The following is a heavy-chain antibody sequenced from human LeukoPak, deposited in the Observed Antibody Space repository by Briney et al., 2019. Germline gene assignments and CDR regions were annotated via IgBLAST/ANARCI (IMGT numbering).Heavy chain of an antibody. D-gene: IGHD1-7*01. V-gene: IGHV3-30-3*01. CDR3: AREGNYGTATFDY. CDR1: GFTFSSYA. J-gene: IGHJ4*02. CDR2: ISYDGSNK. Sequence: GGSLRLSCAASGFTFSSYAMHWVRQAPGKGLEWVAVISYDGSNKYYADSVKGRFTISRDNSKNTLYLQMNSLRAEDTAVCYCAREGNYGTATFDYWGQGTLVTVSS.